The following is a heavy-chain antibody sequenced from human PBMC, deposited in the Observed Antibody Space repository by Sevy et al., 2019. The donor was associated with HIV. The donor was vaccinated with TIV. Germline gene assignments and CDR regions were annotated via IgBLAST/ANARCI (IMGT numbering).Heavy chain of an antibody. D-gene: IGHD1-26*01. CDR1: GFTFSSYW. Sequence: GGSLRLSCAVSGFTFSSYWMSWVRQAPGKGLEWVANIKQDGSEKYYVDSVKGRFTISKDNAKKSLYLQRNSLRADDTAVYYCARDSDSTRYYYMDVWGKGTTVTVSS. V-gene: IGHV3-7*01. J-gene: IGHJ6*03. CDR2: IKQDGSEK. CDR3: ARDSDSTRYYYMDV.